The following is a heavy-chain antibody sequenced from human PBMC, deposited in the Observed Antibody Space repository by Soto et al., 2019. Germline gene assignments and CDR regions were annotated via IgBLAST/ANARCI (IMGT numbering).Heavy chain of an antibody. CDR1: GGSFSGYY. V-gene: IGHV4-34*01. Sequence: QVQLQQWGAGLLKPSETLSLTCAVYGGSFSGYYWSWIRQPPGKGLEWIGEINHSGRTNYNPSLKSRVTISVDTAMIQFSLKLSSVTAADTAVYYCARGREDIVVVVAAGILFDYWGQGTLVTVSS. CDR3: ARGREDIVVVVAAGILFDY. CDR2: INHSGRT. J-gene: IGHJ4*02. D-gene: IGHD2-15*01.